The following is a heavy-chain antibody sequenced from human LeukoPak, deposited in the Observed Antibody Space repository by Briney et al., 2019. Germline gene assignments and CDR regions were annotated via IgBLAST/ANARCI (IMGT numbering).Heavy chain of an antibody. D-gene: IGHD6-19*01. Sequence: ASVKVSCKASGYTLTSYYMHWVRQAPGQGLEWMGIINPSGGSTSYAQKFQGRVTMTRDTSTSTVYMKLSSLRSEDTAVYYCARDPYSSGWFDYWGQGTLVTVSS. CDR1: GYTLTSYY. J-gene: IGHJ4*02. CDR2: INPSGGST. CDR3: ARDPYSSGWFDY. V-gene: IGHV1-46*01.